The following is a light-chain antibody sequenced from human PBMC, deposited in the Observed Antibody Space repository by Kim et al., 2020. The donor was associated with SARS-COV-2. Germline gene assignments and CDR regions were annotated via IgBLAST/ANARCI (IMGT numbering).Light chain of an antibody. CDR2: GNS. J-gene: IGLJ3*02. CDR3: QSYDSSLSGSV. CDR1: SATIGAGYD. V-gene: IGLV1-40*01. Sequence: QRVTISCTGSSATIGAGYDVHWYQQLPGTAPKLLIYGNSHRPSGVPDRFSGSKSGTSASLAITGLQAEDEADYYCQSYDSSLSGSVFGGGTQLTVL.